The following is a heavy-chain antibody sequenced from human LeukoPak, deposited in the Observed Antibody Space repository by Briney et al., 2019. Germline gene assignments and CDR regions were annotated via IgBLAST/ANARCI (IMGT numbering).Heavy chain of an antibody. V-gene: IGHV3-21*01. CDR3: ARDGDTVLTRGYYYYMDV. CDR2: ITSSSSYI. Sequence: GGSLRLSCAASGFTFSSYTMNWVRQAPGKGPEWGSSITSSSSYIYYADSVKGRFTISRDNARNSLYLQMKSLRAEDTALYYCARDGDTVLTRGYYYYMDVWGKGTTVTVSS. CDR1: GFTFSSYT. D-gene: IGHD4-23*01. J-gene: IGHJ6*03.